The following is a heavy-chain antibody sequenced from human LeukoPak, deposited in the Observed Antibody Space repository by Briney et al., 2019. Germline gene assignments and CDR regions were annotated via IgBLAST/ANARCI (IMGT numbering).Heavy chain of an antibody. Sequence: GGSLRLSCAASGFTFSSYAMSWVRRAPGKGLEWVSAISGSGGSTYYADSAKGRFTISRDNSKNTLYLQMNSLRAEDTAVYYCAKTPGWLRYYYFDYWGQGTLVTVSS. J-gene: IGHJ4*02. CDR2: ISGSGGST. V-gene: IGHV3-23*01. CDR3: AKTPGWLRYYYFDY. CDR1: GFTFSSYA. D-gene: IGHD5-12*01.